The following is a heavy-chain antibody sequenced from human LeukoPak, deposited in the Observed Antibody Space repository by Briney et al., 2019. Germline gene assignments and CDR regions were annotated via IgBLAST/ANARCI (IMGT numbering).Heavy chain of an antibody. CDR3: VKDLTGTWSFDY. CDR2: IGPNGAST. J-gene: IGHJ4*02. Sequence: AGGSLRLSCSTSGFTFSNHFMHWVRQAPGKGLEYVSSIGPNGASTLYADSVKGRFTISRDNSENALYLQLTSLRLEDTALCYCVKDLTGTWSFDYWGQGTLVTVSS. V-gene: IGHV3-64D*06. D-gene: IGHD3-9*01. CDR1: GFTFSNHF.